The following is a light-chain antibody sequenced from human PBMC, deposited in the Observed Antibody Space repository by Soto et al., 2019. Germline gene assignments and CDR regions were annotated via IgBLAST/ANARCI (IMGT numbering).Light chain of an antibody. V-gene: IGKV3-11*01. CDR1: QSVSSY. J-gene: IGKJ5*01. CDR2: DAS. Sequence: EIVLTQSPSTLSLSPGERATLSCRASQSVSSYLAWYQQKPGQAPRLLIYDASNRATGIPARFSGRGSVTDFTLGISSLEPEDFAVYYCQPGSNGITFGQGTVLE. CDR3: QPGSNGIT.